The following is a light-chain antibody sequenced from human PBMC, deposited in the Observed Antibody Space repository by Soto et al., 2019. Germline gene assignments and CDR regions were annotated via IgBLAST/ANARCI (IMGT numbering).Light chain of an antibody. V-gene: IGKV1-5*03. J-gene: IGKJ1*01. CDR2: NAS. CDR3: QHYNSYSVT. Sequence: DIQMTQSPSTLSASVGDRVTITCRASQTISSWLAWYQQKPGKAPKLLIYNASSLKSGVPSRFSGSGSGTEFTLTISSLQPDDFATYYCQHYNSYSVTFGQGTKVEIK. CDR1: QTISSW.